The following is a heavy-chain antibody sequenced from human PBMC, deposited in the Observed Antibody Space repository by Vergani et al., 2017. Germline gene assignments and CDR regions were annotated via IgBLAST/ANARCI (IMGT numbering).Heavy chain of an antibody. Sequence: QVQMQESGPGLVKTSEILSLTCSASGAPISYWCWSWLRQPAGKGLEWIGRLCPSGSTNYKPSLKSRVTMSMNTSKNQFSLKLTAVTAADTAVYYCATGAGPFDIWGQGTLVTVSS. CDR3: ATGAGPFDI. V-gene: IGHV4-4*07. D-gene: IGHD7-27*01. J-gene: IGHJ4*02. CDR2: LCPSGST. CDR1: GAPISYWC.